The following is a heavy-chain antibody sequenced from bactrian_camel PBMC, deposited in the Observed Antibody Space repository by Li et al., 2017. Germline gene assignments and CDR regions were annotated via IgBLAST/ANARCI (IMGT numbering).Heavy chain of an antibody. CDR2: IDSDGSA. CDR3: AARGLGADCSGPRRSSAEDVY. CDR1: GNTGSVEL. J-gene: IGHJ4*01. D-gene: IGHD3*01. Sequence: QLVESGGGSVQAGGSLRLSCAASGNTGSVELLGWFRQAPGKEREGVAAIDSDGSASYADSVKGRFTISQGNAENTQYLQMNSLKSEDTAMYFCAARGLGADCSGPRRSSAEDVYWGQGTQVTVS. V-gene: IGHV3S53*01.